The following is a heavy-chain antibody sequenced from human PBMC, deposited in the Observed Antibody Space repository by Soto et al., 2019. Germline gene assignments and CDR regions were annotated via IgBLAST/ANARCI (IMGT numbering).Heavy chain of an antibody. V-gene: IGHV1-69*01. CDR1: GGTFSSYA. D-gene: IGHD1-1*01. J-gene: IGHJ6*02. CDR2: IIPIFGTA. CDR3: ARAVLFSPVPHHTPRNYYYYYYGMDV. Sequence: QVQLVQSGAEVKKPGSSVKVSCKASGGTFSSYAISWVRQAPGQGLEWMGGIIPIFGTANYAQKFQGRVTITADESTSTAYMELSSLRSEDTAVYYCARAVLFSPVPHHTPRNYYYYYYGMDVWGQGTTVTVSS.